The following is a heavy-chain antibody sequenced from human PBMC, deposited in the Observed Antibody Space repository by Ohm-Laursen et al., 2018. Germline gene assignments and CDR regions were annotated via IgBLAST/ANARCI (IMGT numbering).Heavy chain of an antibody. CDR3: TRDTGYSSSWFDWHFDL. V-gene: IGHV3-48*01. CDR2: IGRDSSPI. D-gene: IGHD6-13*01. Sequence: SLRLSCAASGFTLSSYTMNWVRQAPGRGLEWVSYIGRDSSPIYYGDSVKGRFTFSRDNAKNSVYLQMNSLRAEDTALYYCTRDTGYSSSWFDWHFDLWGRGTLATVSS. J-gene: IGHJ2*01. CDR1: GFTLSSYT.